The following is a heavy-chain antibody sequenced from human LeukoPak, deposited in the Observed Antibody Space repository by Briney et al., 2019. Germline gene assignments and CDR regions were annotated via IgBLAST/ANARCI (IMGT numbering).Heavy chain of an antibody. V-gene: IGHV1-2*02. J-gene: IGHJ4*02. CDR2: INPNNGAT. Sequence: GASVKVSCKASGYRFPSYYIHWVRQAPGQGLEWMGWINPNNGATKYAQKFQGGVTLTTDTSLTTVFMELTWLTSGDTATYYCARDHGTDGTTFTLNFDCWGQGTLVTVSS. CDR1: GYRFPSYY. D-gene: IGHD1-1*01. CDR3: ARDHGTDGTTFTLNFDC.